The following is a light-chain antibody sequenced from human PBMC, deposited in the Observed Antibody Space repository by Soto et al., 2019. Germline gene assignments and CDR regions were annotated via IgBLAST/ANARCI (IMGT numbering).Light chain of an antibody. CDR3: SSYAGSKTL. J-gene: IGLJ2*01. Sequence: QSALTQPPSASGSPGQSLTISCTGTSSDVGGYNYVSWYQQHPGKAPKLMIYEVTKRPSGVPDRFSGSKSGNTASLTVSGLQAEDEADYYSSSYAGSKTLFGGGTKPTVL. CDR2: EVT. CDR1: SSDVGGYNY. V-gene: IGLV2-8*01.